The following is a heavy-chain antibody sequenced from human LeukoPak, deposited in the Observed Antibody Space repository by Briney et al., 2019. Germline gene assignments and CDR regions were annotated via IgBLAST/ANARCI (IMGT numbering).Heavy chain of an antibody. CDR2: IYYSGST. V-gene: IGHV4-30-4*08. J-gene: IGHJ3*02. D-gene: IGHD3-3*01. CDR3: ARDLTIFGVDTTGAFGI. CDR1: GGSISSGDYY. Sequence: PSQTLSLTCTVSGGSISSGDYYWSWIRQPPGKGLEWIGYIYYSGSTYYNPSLKSRVTISVDTSKNQFSLKLSSVTAADTAVYYCARDLTIFGVDTTGAFGIWGQGTMVTVSS.